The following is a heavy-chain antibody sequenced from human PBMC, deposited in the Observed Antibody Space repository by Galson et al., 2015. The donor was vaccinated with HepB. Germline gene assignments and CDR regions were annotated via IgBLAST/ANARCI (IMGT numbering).Heavy chain of an antibody. Sequence: LRLSCAASGFTVSSNYMSWVRQAPGKGLEWVSVIYSGGSTYYADSVKGRFTISRDNSKNTLYLQMNSLRAEDTAVYYCASATYTDAFDIWGQGTMVTVSS. V-gene: IGHV3-66*01. J-gene: IGHJ3*02. CDR1: GFTVSSNY. CDR2: IYSGGST. CDR3: ASATYTDAFDI.